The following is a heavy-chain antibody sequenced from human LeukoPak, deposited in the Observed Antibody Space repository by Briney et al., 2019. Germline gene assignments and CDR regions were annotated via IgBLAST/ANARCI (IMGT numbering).Heavy chain of an antibody. D-gene: IGHD3-10*01. V-gene: IGHV4-59*11. J-gene: IGHJ6*03. Sequence: SETLSLTCTVSGGSISRPYWSWIRQPPGEGLEWIGYVYSDGRTNFNPSLKSRVTMSIDTSKSQFSLRLTSVTAADAAVYYCARGGGLYFGDLFSAGYMYVWGKGTTVTVSS. CDR3: ARGGGLYFGDLFSAGYMYV. CDR2: VYSDGRT. CDR1: GGSISRPY.